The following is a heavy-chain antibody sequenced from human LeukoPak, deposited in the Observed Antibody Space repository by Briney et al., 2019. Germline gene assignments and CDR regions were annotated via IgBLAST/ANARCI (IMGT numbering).Heavy chain of an antibody. Sequence: PSETLSLTCTVSGGSISSYYWSWIRQPPGHGLEWIGYIYTSGSTNYNPSLKSRVTISVDTSKNQLSLKLSSVTAADTAVYYCARHYLDSSGYYYVYYWGQGTLVTVSS. CDR1: GGSISSYY. V-gene: IGHV4-4*09. CDR3: ARHYLDSSGYYYVYY. CDR2: IYTSGST. J-gene: IGHJ4*02. D-gene: IGHD3-22*01.